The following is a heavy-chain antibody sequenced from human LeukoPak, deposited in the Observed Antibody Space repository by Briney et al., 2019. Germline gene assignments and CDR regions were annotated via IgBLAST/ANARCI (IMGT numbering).Heavy chain of an antibody. Sequence: GESLKISCKGSGYSFTSYWIGWVRQMPGKGLEWMGIIYPGDSDTRYSPSFQGQVTISADKSISTAYLQWSSLKASDTAMFYCVRHLAVTGAYYFDYWGQGTLVTVSS. J-gene: IGHJ4*02. CDR2: IYPGDSDT. CDR1: GYSFTSYW. D-gene: IGHD6-19*01. V-gene: IGHV5-51*01. CDR3: VRHLAVTGAYYFDY.